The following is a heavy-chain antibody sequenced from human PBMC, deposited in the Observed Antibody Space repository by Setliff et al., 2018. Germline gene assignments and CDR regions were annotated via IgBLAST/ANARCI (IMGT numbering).Heavy chain of an antibody. CDR1: GYTFTGYY. J-gene: IGHJ4*02. V-gene: IGHV1-2*04. D-gene: IGHD3-22*01. Sequence: ASVKVSCKASGYTFTGYYMHWVRQAPGQGLEWMGWINPNSGGTNYAQKFQGWVTMTRDTSISTAYMELSRLRSDGTAVYYCARDRDGSGYPYYFDYWGQGTLVTVSS. CDR3: ARDRDGSGYPYYFDY. CDR2: INPNSGGT.